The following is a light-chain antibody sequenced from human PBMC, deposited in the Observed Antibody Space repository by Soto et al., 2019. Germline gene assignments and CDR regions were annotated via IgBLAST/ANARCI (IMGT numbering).Light chain of an antibody. J-gene: IGLJ1*01. Sequence: QSVLAQSPSASGTPVLRVVISCSGSSSNIGRNMVNWYQQLPGTAPKLLMYYDNQRPSGVPDRFSGSRSGTSASLAISGLQSEDEADYYCAAWDDSLNGEIFGTGTKSPS. CDR1: SSNIGRNM. CDR2: YDN. V-gene: IGLV1-44*01. CDR3: AAWDDSLNGEI.